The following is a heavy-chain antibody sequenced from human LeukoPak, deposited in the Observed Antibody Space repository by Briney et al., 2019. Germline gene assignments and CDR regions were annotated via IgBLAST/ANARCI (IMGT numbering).Heavy chain of an antibody. CDR3: ASPRPRYYYDSRAAFDI. CDR2: ISSGSSYT. Sequence: GGSLRLSCAASGFTFSSYSMNWVRQAPGKGLEWVSSISSGSSYTYYADSVKGRFTISRDNAKNSLYLQMNSLRAEDTAVYYCASPRPRYYYDSRAAFDIWGQGTMVTVSS. CDR1: GFTFSSYS. V-gene: IGHV3-21*01. D-gene: IGHD3-22*01. J-gene: IGHJ3*02.